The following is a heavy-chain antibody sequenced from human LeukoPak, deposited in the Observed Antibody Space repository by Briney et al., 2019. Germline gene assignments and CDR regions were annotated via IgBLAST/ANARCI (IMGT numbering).Heavy chain of an antibody. CDR3: ARGQQWLEAFDY. J-gene: IGHJ4*02. D-gene: IGHD6-19*01. Sequence: GASVKVSCKASGYTFTGYYMHWVRRAPGQGLEWMGWINPNSGGTNYAQKFQGRVTMTRDTSIRTAYMEVSSLRSDDTAVYYCARGQQWLEAFDYWGLGTLVTVSS. CDR2: INPNSGGT. V-gene: IGHV1-2*02. CDR1: GYTFTGYY.